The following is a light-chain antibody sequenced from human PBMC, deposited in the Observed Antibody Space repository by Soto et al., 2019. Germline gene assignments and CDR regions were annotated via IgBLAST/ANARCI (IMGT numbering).Light chain of an antibody. J-gene: IGLJ7*01. Sequence: QSVLTQPPSASGNPGQTVTISCSGSSSNIGINYVYWYQQLPGTAPKLLIYRNSQRPSGIPDRFSGSKSGTSASLAISGLRSEDEPDYYCAAWDDSLGSHAVFGGGTQLTVL. V-gene: IGLV1-47*01. CDR2: RNS. CDR3: AAWDDSLGSHAV. CDR1: SSNIGINY.